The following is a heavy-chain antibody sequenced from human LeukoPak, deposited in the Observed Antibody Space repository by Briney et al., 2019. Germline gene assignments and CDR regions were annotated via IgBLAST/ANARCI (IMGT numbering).Heavy chain of an antibody. D-gene: IGHD3-22*01. CDR3: ASPLYYDTRGFYYQVFD. Sequence: GGSLRLSCAASGFRFSSYWMHWVRQAPGKGLVWVSRINSDGSTTNYADSVKGRFTVSRDNARNTLYLQMNSLRVEDTAVYYCASPLYYDTRGFYYQVFDWGQGTLVTVSS. V-gene: IGHV3-74*01. CDR2: INSDGSTT. CDR1: GFRFSSYW. J-gene: IGHJ4*02.